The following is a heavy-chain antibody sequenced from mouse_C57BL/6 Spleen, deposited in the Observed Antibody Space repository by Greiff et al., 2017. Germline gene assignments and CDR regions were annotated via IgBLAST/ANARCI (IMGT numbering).Heavy chain of an antibody. J-gene: IGHJ1*03. CDR2: IDPSDSYT. D-gene: IGHD1-1*01. CDR3: ARVLITTVVGRYFDV. CDR1: GYTFTSYW. V-gene: IGHV1-69*01. Sequence: VQLKQPGAELVMPGASVKLSCKASGYTFTSYWMHWVKQRPGQGLEWIGEIDPSDSYTNYNQKFKGKSTLTVDKSSSTAYMLLSSLTSEDSAVYDCARVLITTVVGRYFDVWGTGTTVTVSS.